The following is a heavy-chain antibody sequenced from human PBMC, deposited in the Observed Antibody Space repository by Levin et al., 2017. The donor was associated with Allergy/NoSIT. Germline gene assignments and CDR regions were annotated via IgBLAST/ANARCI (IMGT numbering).Heavy chain of an antibody. Sequence: GGSLRLSCKASGYTFRVYGIIWVRQAPGEGLEWLGWISPNNGHTKVSHKVQGRVTMTTDASTTTAYLDIRSLTSDDTAVYYWARDLGTGWYDNAFEIWGQGTLVSVSS. D-gene: IGHD6-19*01. V-gene: IGHV1-18*01. CDR3: ARDLGTGWYDNAFEI. J-gene: IGHJ3*02. CDR1: GYTFRVYG. CDR2: ISPNNGHT.